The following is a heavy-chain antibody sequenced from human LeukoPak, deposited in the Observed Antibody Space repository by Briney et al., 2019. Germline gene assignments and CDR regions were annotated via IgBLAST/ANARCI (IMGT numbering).Heavy chain of an antibody. CDR1: EFTFSSYA. CDR2: ISASGGST. V-gene: IGHV3-23*01. J-gene: IGHJ6*02. CDR3: AKYVSAKGPPYALDV. Sequence: GGSLRLSCAASEFTFSSYAMQWVRQAPGKGLEWVSGISASGGSTLYADSVKGRFTISRDNSKNTLYLQMNSLRAEDTSVYYCAKYVSAKGPPYALDVWGQGTTVTVSS. D-gene: IGHD2/OR15-2a*01.